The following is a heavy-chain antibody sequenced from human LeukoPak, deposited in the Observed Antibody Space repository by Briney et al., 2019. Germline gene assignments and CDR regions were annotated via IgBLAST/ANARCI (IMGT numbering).Heavy chain of an antibody. D-gene: IGHD3-22*01. Sequence: AGSLTLSCEASGFTFYNYNMNWLRHLPGKGLEWVSGINWNDGRTDYANSVRGRFTISRDNAKNSLYLQLNTLRAEDTALYFCARAGYFDSSARYYYMDVWGKGTAVIVSS. CDR3: ARAGYFDSSARYYYMDV. V-gene: IGHV3-20*04. CDR1: GFTFYNYN. CDR2: INWNDGRT. J-gene: IGHJ6*03.